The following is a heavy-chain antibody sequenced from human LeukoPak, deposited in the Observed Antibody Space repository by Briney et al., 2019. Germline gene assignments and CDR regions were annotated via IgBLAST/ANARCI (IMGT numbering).Heavy chain of an antibody. V-gene: IGHV3-21*01. CDR2: ISSSSSYI. CDR1: GFTFSSYS. CDR3: ARGPSELPIAAAGSYSDY. Sequence: GGSLRLSCAASGFTFSSYSMNWVRQAPGKGLEWVSSISSSSSYIYYADSVKGRFTISRDNAKNSLYLQMNSLRAEDTAVYYCARGPSELPIAAAGSYSDYWGQGTLVTVSS. D-gene: IGHD6-13*01. J-gene: IGHJ4*02.